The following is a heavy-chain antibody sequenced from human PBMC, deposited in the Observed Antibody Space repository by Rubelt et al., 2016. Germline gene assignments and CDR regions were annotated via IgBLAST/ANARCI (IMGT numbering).Heavy chain of an antibody. D-gene: IGHD1-20*01. V-gene: IGHV2-70*15. J-gene: IGHJ6*03. CDR2: IDWDDDK. CDR3: ARAKDNWKRPHLNCYYYYMDV. Sequence: QVTLRESGPALVKPTQTLTLTCTFSGFSLSTSGMCVSWIRQPPGKALEWLARIDWDDDKYYSTSLKTRLTISKDTSKNQVVLTMTNMDPVDTATYYCARAKDNWKRPHLNCYYYYMDVWGKGTTVTVSS. CDR1: GFSLSTSGMC.